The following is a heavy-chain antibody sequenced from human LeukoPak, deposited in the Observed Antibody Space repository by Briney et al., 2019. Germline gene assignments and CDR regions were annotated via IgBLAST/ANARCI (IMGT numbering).Heavy chain of an antibody. Sequence: ASVKVSCKASGYTFTGYYMHWVRQAPGQGLEWMGRINPNSGGTNYAQKFQGRVTMTRDTSISTAYMELSRLRSDDTAVYYCARGRPGPTFYCYGMDVWGQGTTVTVSS. CDR3: ARGRPGPTFYCYGMDV. J-gene: IGHJ6*02. V-gene: IGHV1-2*06. CDR2: INPNSGGT. CDR1: GYTFTGYY.